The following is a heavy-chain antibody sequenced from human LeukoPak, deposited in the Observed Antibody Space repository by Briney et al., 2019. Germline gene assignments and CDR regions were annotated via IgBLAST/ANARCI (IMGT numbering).Heavy chain of an antibody. CDR2: IIPIFGTA. V-gene: IGHV1-69*01. J-gene: IGHJ4*02. CDR1: GGTFSSYV. CDR3: AILPEGYCSGDSCYARDY. D-gene: IGHD2-15*01. Sequence: GASAKVSCKASGGTFSSYVISWVRQASGQGLEWMGGIIPIFGTANYAQKFQGRVTITADESTSTAYMELSSLRSEDTAVYYCAILPEGYCSGDSCYARDYWGQGTLVTVSS.